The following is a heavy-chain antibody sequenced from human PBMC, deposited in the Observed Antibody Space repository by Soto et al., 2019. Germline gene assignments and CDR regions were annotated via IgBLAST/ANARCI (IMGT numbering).Heavy chain of an antibody. Sequence: SATLSLTCTVAGGYGSSGSYYWSWIRKPPGKGLEWIGYIYYSGSTNYNPSLKSRVTISVDTSKNQFSLKLSSVTAADTAVYYCARELRGYSYGSDWFDPWGQGTLVTVSS. CDR3: ARELRGYSYGSDWFDP. D-gene: IGHD5-18*01. V-gene: IGHV4-61*01. J-gene: IGHJ5*02. CDR1: GGYGSSGSYY. CDR2: IYYSGST.